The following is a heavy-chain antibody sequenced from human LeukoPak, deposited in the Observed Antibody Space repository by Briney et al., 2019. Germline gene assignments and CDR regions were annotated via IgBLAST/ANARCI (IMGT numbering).Heavy chain of an antibody. CDR3: ARVLSGDYAMDY. D-gene: IGHD4-17*01. Sequence: GGSLRLSCAASGFTFSSYGMHWVRQAPGKGLEWVAVIWYDGSNKHYADSVKGRFTISRDNSKNTLYLQMNSLRAEDTAVYYCARVLSGDYAMDYWGQGTLVTVSS. J-gene: IGHJ4*02. CDR2: IWYDGSNK. V-gene: IGHV3-33*01. CDR1: GFTFSSYG.